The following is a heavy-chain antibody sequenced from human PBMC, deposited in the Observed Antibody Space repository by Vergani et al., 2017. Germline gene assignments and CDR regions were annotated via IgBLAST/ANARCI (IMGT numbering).Heavy chain of an antibody. Sequence: QVQLVQSGAEVKKPGASVKVSCKASGYTFTSYGISWVRQAPGQGLEWMGWISAYNGNTNYAQKLQGRVTMTTDTSTSTAYMELRSLRSDDTAVYYCARSCVMTWNYEEGWFDPWGQGTLVTVSS. J-gene: IGHJ5*02. CDR1: GYTFTSYG. V-gene: IGHV1-18*04. CDR3: ARSCVMTWNYEEGWFDP. CDR2: ISAYNGNT. D-gene: IGHD1-7*01.